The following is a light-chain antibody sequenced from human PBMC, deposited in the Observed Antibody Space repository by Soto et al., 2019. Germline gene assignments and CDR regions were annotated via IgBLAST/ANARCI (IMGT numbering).Light chain of an antibody. Sequence: DIQMTQSPSTLSASVGDRVTITCRASQSISSWLAWYQQKPGKAANLLIYDASSLESGVPSRFSGSGSGTEFSLTISSLQPDDFGTYYCQQYNSYSRTFGQGTKVEIK. CDR1: QSISSW. J-gene: IGKJ1*01. CDR3: QQYNSYSRT. CDR2: DAS. V-gene: IGKV1-5*01.